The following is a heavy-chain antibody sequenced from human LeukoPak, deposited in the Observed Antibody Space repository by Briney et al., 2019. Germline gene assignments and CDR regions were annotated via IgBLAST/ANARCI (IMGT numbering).Heavy chain of an antibody. Sequence: GGSLRLSCAASGFTFSSYSMNWVRQAPGKGLEWVSYISSSSSTIYYADSVKGQFTISRDNAKNSLYLQMNSLRDEDTAVYYCARGDYVWGSYRYSLFDYWGQGTLVTVSS. CDR3: ARGDYVWGSYRYSLFDY. D-gene: IGHD3-16*02. J-gene: IGHJ4*02. V-gene: IGHV3-48*02. CDR2: ISSSSSTI. CDR1: GFTFSSYS.